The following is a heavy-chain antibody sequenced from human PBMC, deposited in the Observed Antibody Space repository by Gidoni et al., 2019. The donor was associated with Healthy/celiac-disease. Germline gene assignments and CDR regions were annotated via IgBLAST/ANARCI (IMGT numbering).Heavy chain of an antibody. V-gene: IGHV3-23*01. CDR3: AKDLGLGSSSWYDAFDI. D-gene: IGHD6-13*01. CDR2: ISGSGGST. J-gene: IGHJ3*02. Sequence: APGKGLEWVSAISGSGGSTYYADSVKGRFTISRDNSKNTLYLQMNSLRAEDTAVYYCAKDLGLGSSSWYDAFDIWGQGTMVTVSS.